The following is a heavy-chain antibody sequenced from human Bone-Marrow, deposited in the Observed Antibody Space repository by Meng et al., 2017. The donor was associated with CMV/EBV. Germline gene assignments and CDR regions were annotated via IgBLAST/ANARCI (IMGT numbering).Heavy chain of an antibody. CDR3: AREGQVY. CDR2: ISGGSSTI. Sequence: SLRLSCAASGFTFVDYYMPWIRQAPGKGLEWVSYISGGSSTIFYADSVKGRFTTSRDNAKNSLYLQMNSLRAEDTGIYYCAREGQVYWGQGTLVTVSS. CDR1: GFTFVDYY. J-gene: IGHJ4*02. V-gene: IGHV3-11*01.